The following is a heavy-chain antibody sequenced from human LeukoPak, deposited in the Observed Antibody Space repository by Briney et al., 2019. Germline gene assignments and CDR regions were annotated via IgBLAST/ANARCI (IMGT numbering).Heavy chain of an antibody. D-gene: IGHD2-2*01. Sequence: SETLSLTCTVSGGSVSSGSYYWSWIRQPPGKGLEWIGYIYYTGSIKYNPSLKSRVTISVDTSKNQFSLKLYSVTAADTAVYYCAIYYYCSSTSCYPEGFDPWGQGTLVTVSS. J-gene: IGHJ5*02. CDR1: GGSVSSGSYY. CDR2: IYYTGSI. CDR3: AIYYYCSSTSCYPEGFDP. V-gene: IGHV4-61*01.